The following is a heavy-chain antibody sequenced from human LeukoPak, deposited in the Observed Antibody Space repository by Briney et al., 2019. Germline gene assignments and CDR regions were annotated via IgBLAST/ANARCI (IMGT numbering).Heavy chain of an antibody. CDR2: IYYSGST. J-gene: IGHJ5*02. V-gene: IGHV4-59*01. CDR1: GGSISSYY. CDR3: ARMYYDFWSGYYPWFDP. D-gene: IGHD3-3*01. Sequence: SETLSLTCTVSGGSISSYYWSWIRQRPGKGLEWIGYIYYSGSTNYNPSLKSRVTISVDTSKNQFSLKLSSVTAADTAVYYCARMYYDFWSGYYPWFDPWAREPWSPSPQ.